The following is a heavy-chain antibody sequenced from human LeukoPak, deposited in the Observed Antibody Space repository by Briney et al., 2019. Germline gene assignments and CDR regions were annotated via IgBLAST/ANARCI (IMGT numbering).Heavy chain of an antibody. CDR2: IYYSGST. J-gene: IGHJ3*02. Sequence: PSQTLSLTCTVSGGSISSGDYYWSWIRQPPGKGLEWIGYIYYSGSTYYNPSLKSRVTISVDTSKNQFSLKLSPVTAADTAVYYCARAPPYYDFWSGYQNLNAFDIWGQGTMVTVSS. D-gene: IGHD3-3*01. CDR3: ARAPPYYDFWSGYQNLNAFDI. V-gene: IGHV4-30-4*08. CDR1: GGSISSGDYY.